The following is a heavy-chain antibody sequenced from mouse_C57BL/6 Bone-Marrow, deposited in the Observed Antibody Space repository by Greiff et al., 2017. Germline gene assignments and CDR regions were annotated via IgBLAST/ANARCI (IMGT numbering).Heavy chain of an antibody. CDR2: INYDGSST. CDR1: GFTFSDYY. Sequence: DVKLVESEGGLVQPGSSMKLSCTASGFTFSDYYMAWVRQVPEKGLEWVANINYDGSSTYYLDSLKSRFIISRDNAKNILYLQMSSLKSEDTATYYCARSWDYWGQGTTLTVSS. V-gene: IGHV5-16*01. CDR3: ARSWDY. J-gene: IGHJ2*01.